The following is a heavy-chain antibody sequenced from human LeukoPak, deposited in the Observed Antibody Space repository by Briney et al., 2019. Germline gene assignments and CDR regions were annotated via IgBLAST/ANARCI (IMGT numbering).Heavy chain of an antibody. V-gene: IGHV1-2*02. D-gene: IGHD3-9*01. CDR1: GYTFTVYY. J-gene: IGHJ4*02. Sequence: ASVKVSCKASGYTFTVYYMHWVRQAPGQGLEWMGWINPNSGGTNYAQKFQGRVTMTRDTSISTAYMELSRLRSDDTAVYYCARAPEGYDILTGYFGYWGQGTLVTVSS. CDR2: INPNSGGT. CDR3: ARAPEGYDILTGYFGY.